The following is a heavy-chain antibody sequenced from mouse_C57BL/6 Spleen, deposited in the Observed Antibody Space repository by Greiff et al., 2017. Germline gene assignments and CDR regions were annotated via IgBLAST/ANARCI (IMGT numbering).Heavy chain of an antibody. V-gene: IGHV1-52*01. CDR1: GYTFTSYW. Sequence: VQLQQPGAELVRPGSSVKLSCKASGYTFTSYWMHWVKQRPIQGLEWIGNIDPSDSETHYNQKFKDKATLTVEKSSSTAYMQLSSLTSEDSAVYYCAREKDSSMDYWGQGTSVTVSS. CDR3: AREKDSSMDY. J-gene: IGHJ4*01. CDR2: IDPSDSET.